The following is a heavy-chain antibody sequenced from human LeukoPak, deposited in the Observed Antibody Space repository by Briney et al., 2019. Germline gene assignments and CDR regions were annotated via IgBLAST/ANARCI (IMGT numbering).Heavy chain of an antibody. CDR3: AREWSGYPNWFDP. Sequence: GGSLRLSCAASGFTFSDYYMSWIRQAPGKGLEWVSYISSSGSTIYYAGSVKGRFTISRDNAKNSLYLQMNSLRAEDTAVYYCAREWSGYPNWFDPWGQGTLVTVSS. CDR1: GFTFSDYY. CDR2: ISSSGSTI. J-gene: IGHJ5*02. V-gene: IGHV3-11*01. D-gene: IGHD3-3*01.